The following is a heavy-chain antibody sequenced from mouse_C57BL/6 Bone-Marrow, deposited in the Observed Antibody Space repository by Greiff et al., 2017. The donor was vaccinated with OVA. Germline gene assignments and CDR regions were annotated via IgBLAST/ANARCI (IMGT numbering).Heavy chain of an antibody. J-gene: IGHJ2*01. Sequence: QVQLKESGAELVRPGTSVKVSCKASGYAFTNYLIEWVKQRPGQGLEWIGVINPGSGGTNYNEKFKGKATLTADKSSSTAYMQLSSLTSEDSAVYFCAVITTVVDYWGQGTTLTVSS. CDR1: GYAFTNYL. CDR2: INPGSGGT. V-gene: IGHV1-54*01. CDR3: AVITTVVDY. D-gene: IGHD1-1*01.